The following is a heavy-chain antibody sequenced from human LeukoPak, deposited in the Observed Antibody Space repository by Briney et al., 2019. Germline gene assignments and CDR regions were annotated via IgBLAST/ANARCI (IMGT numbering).Heavy chain of an antibody. J-gene: IGHJ4*02. CDR1: GFPFSDYS. CDR2: SSSSGSTI. CDR3: ARRRDFIDY. D-gene: IGHD3/OR15-3a*01. V-gene: IGHV3-11*01. Sequence: PGGSLRLSCTASGFPFSDYSMNWIRQAPGKGLEWVSYSSSSGSTIYYADSVKGRFAISRDNAKNSPYLQMNSLRAEDTAVYYCARRRDFIDYWGQGTLVAVSS.